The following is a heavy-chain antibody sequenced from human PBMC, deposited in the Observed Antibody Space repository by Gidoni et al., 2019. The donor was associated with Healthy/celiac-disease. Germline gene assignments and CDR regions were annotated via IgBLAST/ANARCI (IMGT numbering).Heavy chain of an antibody. Sequence: QLQLQESGPGLVKPSETLSLTCTVSGGSISSSSYYWGWIRHPPGKGLEWIGSIYYSGSTYYNPSLKSRVTISVDTSKNQFSLKLSSVTAADTAVYYCARQTWIQMYYYYYMDVWGKGTTVTVSS. D-gene: IGHD5-18*01. V-gene: IGHV4-39*01. CDR3: ARQTWIQMYYYYYMDV. J-gene: IGHJ6*03. CDR2: IYYSGST. CDR1: GGSISSSSYY.